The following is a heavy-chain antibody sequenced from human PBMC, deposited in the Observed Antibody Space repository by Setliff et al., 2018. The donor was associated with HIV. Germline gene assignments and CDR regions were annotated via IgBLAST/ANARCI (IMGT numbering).Heavy chain of an antibody. CDR2: TIPLLGII. D-gene: IGHD3-22*01. Sequence: GASVKVSCKASGGTFSSDALSWVRQVPGQGLEWMGGTIPLLGIINYADKFQDRVTITRDESTSTAYMELSSLRSEDTAIYYCASAGLMIARPFYYYMDVWGTGTTVTVSS. V-gene: IGHV1-69*10. CDR3: ASAGLMIARPFYYYMDV. CDR1: GGTFSSDA. J-gene: IGHJ6*03.